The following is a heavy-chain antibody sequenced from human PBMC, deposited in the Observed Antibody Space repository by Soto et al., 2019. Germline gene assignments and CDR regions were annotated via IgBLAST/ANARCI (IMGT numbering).Heavy chain of an antibody. Sequence: GGSLRLSCVASGFTFKNYGMHWVRQAPGKGLEWVADFWADGRTTYYADSVKGRFSISRDNVKNTLYLQMDSLRADDTAVYYCARDLSYGSLDFDYWGRGTLVTVSS. CDR2: FWADGRTT. V-gene: IGHV3-33*01. CDR3: ARDLSYGSLDFDY. J-gene: IGHJ4*02. CDR1: GFTFKNYG. D-gene: IGHD5-18*01.